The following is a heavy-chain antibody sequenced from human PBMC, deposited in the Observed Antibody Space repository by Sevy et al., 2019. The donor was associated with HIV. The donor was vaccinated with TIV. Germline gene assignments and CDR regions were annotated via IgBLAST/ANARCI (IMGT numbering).Heavy chain of an antibody. J-gene: IGHJ6*02. CDR2: IWYDGSNK. V-gene: IGHV3-30*02. CDR3: AKLVVPAASNDDILTGYPDLRVNYGMDV. Sequence: GGSLRLSCAASGFTFSDYAIHWVRQAPGKGLEWVAFIWYDGSNKYYTDFVKGGFPLSRDNSKYTLYLQMNSLRFEDTCVYYCAKLVVPAASNDDILTGYPDLRVNYGMDVWGQGTTVTVSS. D-gene: IGHD3-9*01. CDR1: GFTFSDYA.